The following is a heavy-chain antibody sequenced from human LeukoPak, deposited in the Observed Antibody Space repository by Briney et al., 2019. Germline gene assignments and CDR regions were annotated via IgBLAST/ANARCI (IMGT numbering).Heavy chain of an antibody. CDR1: GFTFSSYA. CDR2: ISYDGSNK. D-gene: IGHD3-3*01. Sequence: GGSLRLSCAASGFTFSSYAMHWVRQAPGKGLEWVAVISYDGSNKYYADSVKGRFTISRDNSKNTLYLQMNSLRAEDTAVYYCAKDQRFLEWLAGYYFDYWGQGTLVTVSS. V-gene: IGHV3-30*04. CDR3: AKDQRFLEWLAGYYFDY. J-gene: IGHJ4*02.